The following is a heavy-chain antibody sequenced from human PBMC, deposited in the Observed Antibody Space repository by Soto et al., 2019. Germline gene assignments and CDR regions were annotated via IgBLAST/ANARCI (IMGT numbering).Heavy chain of an antibody. J-gene: IGHJ6*03. D-gene: IGHD6-13*01. V-gene: IGHV3-23*01. CDR1: GFTFSSYA. Sequence: GGSLRLSCAASGFTFSSYAMSWVRQAPGKGLEWVSAISGSGGSTYYADSVKGRVTISRDNSKNTLYLQMNSLRAEDKAVYYCATGVKWYSSFRDCYMDVWSKETEVTVSS. CDR2: ISGSGGST. CDR3: ATGVKWYSSFRDCYMDV.